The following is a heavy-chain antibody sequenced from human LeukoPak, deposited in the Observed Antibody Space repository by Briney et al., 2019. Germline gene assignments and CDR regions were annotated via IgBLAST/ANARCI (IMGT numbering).Heavy chain of an antibody. D-gene: IGHD2-2*02. CDR3: ARQGCTTASCHTIDY. V-gene: IGHV5-51*01. Sequence: GESLKISCKGSGYTYTKSWIAWVRQMPGKGLELMGIIYPVDSETRYSPSFQGQVTISVDKSISTAYLQWSSLKASDTAMCYCARQGCTTASCHTIDYWGQGTLVTVSS. CDR1: GYTYTKSW. J-gene: IGHJ4*02. CDR2: IYPVDSET.